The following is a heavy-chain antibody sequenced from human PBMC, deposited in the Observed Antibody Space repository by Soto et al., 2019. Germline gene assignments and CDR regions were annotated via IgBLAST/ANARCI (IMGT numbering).Heavy chain of an antibody. CDR3: ARGIFDSYGMDV. D-gene: IGHD2-15*01. J-gene: IGHJ6*02. CDR2: ISSNGGST. V-gene: IGHV3-64*01. CDR1: GFTFSSYA. Sequence: EVQLVESGGDLVQPGGSLRLSCAASGFTFSSYAMHWVRQAPGKGLEYVSAISSNGGSTYYANSVKGRFTISRDNSKNTLYLQMRRLRAEDMAVYYCARGIFDSYGMDVWGQGTTVTVSS.